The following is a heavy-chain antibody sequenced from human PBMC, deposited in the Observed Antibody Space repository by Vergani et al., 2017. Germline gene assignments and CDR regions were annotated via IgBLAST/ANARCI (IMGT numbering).Heavy chain of an antibody. J-gene: IGHJ6*03. D-gene: IGHD1-7*01. CDR1: GFSLSTSGVG. CDR3: AHSPVELLLGYYYMDV. CDR2: IYWNDDK. V-gene: IGHV2-5*01. Sequence: QITLKESGPTLVKPTQTLTLTCTFSGFSLSTSGVGVGWIRQPPGKALEWLALIYWNDDKRYSPSLKSRLTITKDTSKNQVVLTMTNMDPVDTATYYCAHSPVELLLGYYYMDVWGKGTTVTVSS.